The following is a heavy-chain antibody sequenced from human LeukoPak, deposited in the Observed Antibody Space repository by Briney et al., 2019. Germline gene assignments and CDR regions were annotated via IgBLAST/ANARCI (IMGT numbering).Heavy chain of an antibody. Sequence: ASVKVSCKASGYTFTGYYVHWVRQAPGQGLEWMGWINPNSGGTNYAQKFQGRVTMTRDTSISTAYMELSRLRSDDTAVYYCARGPDPDYDTYYYDSSGTREFDYWGQGTLVTVSS. CDR1: GYTFTGYY. D-gene: IGHD3-22*01. CDR3: ARGPDPDYDTYYYDSSGTREFDY. CDR2: INPNSGGT. J-gene: IGHJ4*02. V-gene: IGHV1-2*02.